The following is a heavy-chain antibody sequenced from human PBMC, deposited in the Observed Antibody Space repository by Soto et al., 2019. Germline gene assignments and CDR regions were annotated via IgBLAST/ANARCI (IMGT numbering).Heavy chain of an antibody. CDR1: GCSISSGGYS. CDR3: ARGMTTVTTYDY. CDR2: IYHSGST. Sequence: PSETLSLTCAVSGCSISSGGYSWSWIRQPPGKGLEWIGYIYHSGSTYYNPSLKSRVTISVDRSKNQFSLNLSSVTAADTALYYCARGMTTVTTYDYWGQGTLVTVS. D-gene: IGHD4-4*01. J-gene: IGHJ4*02. V-gene: IGHV4-30-2*01.